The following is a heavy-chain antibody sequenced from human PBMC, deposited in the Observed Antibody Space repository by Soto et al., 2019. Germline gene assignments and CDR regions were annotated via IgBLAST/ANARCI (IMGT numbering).Heavy chain of an antibody. J-gene: IGHJ5*02. CDR3: AREGGSGYDLGGWFDP. CDR1: GGSISSGGYY. Sequence: QVQLQESGPGLVKPSQTLSLTCTVSGGSISSGGYYWSWIRQHPGKGLEWIGYIYYSGSTYYNPSLKSRVTISVDTSKHQFALKLSSVTAADTAVYYCAREGGSGYDLGGWFDPWGQGTLVTVSS. CDR2: IYYSGST. D-gene: IGHD5-12*01. V-gene: IGHV4-31*03.